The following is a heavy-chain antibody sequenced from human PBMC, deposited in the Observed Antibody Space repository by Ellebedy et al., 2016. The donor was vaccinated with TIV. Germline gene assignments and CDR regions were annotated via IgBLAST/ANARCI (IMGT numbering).Heavy chain of an antibody. J-gene: IGHJ4*02. CDR3: TTWRQWVVGFDY. D-gene: IGHD6-19*01. V-gene: IGHV1-46*01. Sequence: AASVKVSCKTSGYSFTAYYIHWVRQAPGQGPEWVGVINPSNGGTDYAQKFQGRVTMTRNTSTSTVYMELSSLRSEDTAVYYCTTWRQWVVGFDYWGLGTLVTVSS. CDR1: GYSFTAYY. CDR2: INPSNGGT.